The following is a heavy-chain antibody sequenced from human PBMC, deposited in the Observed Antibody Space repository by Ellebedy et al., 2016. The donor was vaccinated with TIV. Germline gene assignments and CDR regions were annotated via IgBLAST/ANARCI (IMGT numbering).Heavy chain of an antibody. D-gene: IGHD3-10*01. Sequence: PGGSLRLSCPDSGYIFANFWIGWVRQMPGKGLEWMGMIYPGDSDTRYSPSFQGQVTISADKSVSTAYLQWRSLKASDTAMYYCARGRSGEFSYYYYGPDVWGQGTTVTVSS. V-gene: IGHV5-51*01. J-gene: IGHJ6*02. CDR3: ARGRSGEFSYYYYGPDV. CDR2: IYPGDSDT. CDR1: GYIFANFW.